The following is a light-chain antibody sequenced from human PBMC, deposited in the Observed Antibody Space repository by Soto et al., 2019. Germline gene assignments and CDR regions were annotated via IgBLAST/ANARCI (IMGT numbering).Light chain of an antibody. Sequence: EIVLTQSPATLSLSPGERAILSCRASQNVRFYLAWYQQKPGQTPRLLIYDASKRASGIPARFSGSGSGTDFTLTTSSLEPEDFAVYYCQQRTNRSWTFGRGTKVEVK. CDR2: DAS. CDR1: QNVRFY. CDR3: QQRTNRSWT. V-gene: IGKV3-11*01. J-gene: IGKJ1*01.